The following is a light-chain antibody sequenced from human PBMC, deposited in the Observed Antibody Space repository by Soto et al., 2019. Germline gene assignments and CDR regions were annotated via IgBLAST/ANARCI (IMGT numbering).Light chain of an antibody. V-gene: IGLV8-61*01. CDR1: SGSVSTSYY. J-gene: IGLJ3*02. Sequence: VVTQEPSFSVSPGRTVTLTCGLSSGSVSTSYYPSWYQQTPGQAPRTLIYSTNTRSSGVPDRFSGSILGNKAALTITGAQADDESDYYCVLYMGSGIWVFGGGTKLTV. CDR3: VLYMGSGIWV. CDR2: STN.